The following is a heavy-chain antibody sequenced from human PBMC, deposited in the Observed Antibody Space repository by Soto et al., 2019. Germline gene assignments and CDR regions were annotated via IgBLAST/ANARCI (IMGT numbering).Heavy chain of an antibody. D-gene: IGHD5-12*01. CDR2: IYYSGST. J-gene: IGHJ4*02. CDR1: GGSISSGGYY. Sequence: QVQLQESGPGLVKPSQTLSLTCTVSGGSISSGGYYWSWIRQHPGKGLEWIGYIYYSGSTYYNPSLTSRVTISVDTSKNQFSLKLSSVTAADTAVYYCARGIEDSGYDYYFDYWGQGTLVTVSS. V-gene: IGHV4-31*03. CDR3: ARGIEDSGYDYYFDY.